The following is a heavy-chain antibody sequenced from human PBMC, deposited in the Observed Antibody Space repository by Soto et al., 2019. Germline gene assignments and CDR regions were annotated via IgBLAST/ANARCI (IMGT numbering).Heavy chain of an antibody. J-gene: IGHJ4*02. D-gene: IGHD1-1*01. Sequence: GESLKISCAASGFSFSDYSMTWVRQTPGRGLEWVSTLTPAGTSFYADSVKGRFTISRDNSKNTVSLQMHSLRAEDTALYYCAKRATTVPTPGNYFDSWGQGTLVTVSS. CDR2: LTPAGTS. V-gene: IGHV3-23*01. CDR3: AKRATTVPTPGNYFDS. CDR1: GFSFSDYS.